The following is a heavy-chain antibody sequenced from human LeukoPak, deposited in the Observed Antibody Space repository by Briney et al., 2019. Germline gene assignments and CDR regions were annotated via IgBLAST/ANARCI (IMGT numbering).Heavy chain of an antibody. Sequence: ASVKVSCKASGYTFTGYYMHWVRQAPGQGLEWMGWINPNSGGTNYAQKFQGRVTMTRDTSISTAYMELSRLRSDDTAVYYCARAPPASDAFDIWGQGTMVTVSS. CDR3: ARAPPASDAFDI. D-gene: IGHD2-2*01. J-gene: IGHJ3*02. CDR2: INPNSGGT. CDR1: GYTFTGYY. V-gene: IGHV1-2*02.